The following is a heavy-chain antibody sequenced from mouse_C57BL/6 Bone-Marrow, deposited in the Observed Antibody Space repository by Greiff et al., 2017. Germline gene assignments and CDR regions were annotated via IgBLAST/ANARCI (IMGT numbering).Heavy chain of an antibody. V-gene: IGHV1-69*01. J-gene: IGHJ1*03. Sequence: VQLQQPGAELVMPGASVKLSCKASGYTFTSYWMHWVKQRPGQGLEWIGEIDPSDSNTNYNQKFKGKSTLTVDKSSSTAYMQLSSLTSEDSAVYYCADGSSPYWYYGVWGTGATVTFSS. CDR1: GYTFTSYW. CDR3: ADGSSPYWYYGV. CDR2: IDPSDSNT. D-gene: IGHD1-1*01.